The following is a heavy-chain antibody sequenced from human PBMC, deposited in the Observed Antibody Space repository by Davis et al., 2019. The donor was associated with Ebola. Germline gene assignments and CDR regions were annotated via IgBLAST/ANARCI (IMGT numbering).Heavy chain of an antibody. V-gene: IGHV3-74*01. Sequence: GESLKISCAASGFTFSSYWMHWVRQAPGKGLVWVSRINSDGSSTSYADSVKGRFTISRDNAKNTLYLQMNSLRAEDTAVYYCARDSRVIFGYGMDVWGQGTTVTVSS. J-gene: IGHJ6*02. D-gene: IGHD3-3*02. CDR3: ARDSRVIFGYGMDV. CDR2: INSDGSST. CDR1: GFTFSSYW.